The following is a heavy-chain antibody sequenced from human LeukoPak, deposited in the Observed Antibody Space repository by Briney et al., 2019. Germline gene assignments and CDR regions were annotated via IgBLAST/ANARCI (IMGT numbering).Heavy chain of an antibody. V-gene: IGHV3-21*01. J-gene: IGHJ3*02. CDR2: IRVSDGAR. D-gene: IGHD3-3*01. CDR1: GFTFPTYA. Sequence: GGSLRLSCAASGFTFPTYAMKWVRQAPGKRLEWVSSIRVSDGARFYADSVKGRFTISRDNAKNSLYLLMNSLRAEDTAVYYCARGSGAFDIWGQGTMVTVSS. CDR3: ARGSGAFDI.